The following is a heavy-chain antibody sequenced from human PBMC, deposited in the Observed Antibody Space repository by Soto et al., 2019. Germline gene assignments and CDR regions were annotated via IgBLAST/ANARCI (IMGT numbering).Heavy chain of an antibody. CDR1: GYSFTSYW. CDR3: ARLIAARRALYYYYGMDV. V-gene: IGHV5-51*01. Sequence: PGESLKISCKGSGYSFTSYWIGWVRQMPGKGLEWMGIIYPGDSDTRYSPSFQGQVTISADKSISTAYLQWSSLKASDTAMYYCARLIAARRALYYYYGMDVWGQGTTVTVSS. CDR2: IYPGDSDT. J-gene: IGHJ6*02. D-gene: IGHD6-6*01.